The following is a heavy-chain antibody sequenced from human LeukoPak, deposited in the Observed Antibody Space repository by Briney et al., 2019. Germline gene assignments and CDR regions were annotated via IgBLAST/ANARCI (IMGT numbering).Heavy chain of an antibody. J-gene: IGHJ5*02. Sequence: SETLSLTCTVSGASVSSASYWSWIRQPPGKGVEWIAHIYNGVNTNYNPSLKSRVTISVDTSKNQFSLRLNSVTAADTAVYYRARSRAFNSGAFDPWGQGSLVTVSS. CDR2: IYNGVNT. D-gene: IGHD1-26*01. CDR3: ARSRAFNSGAFDP. CDR1: GASVSSASY. V-gene: IGHV4-61*01.